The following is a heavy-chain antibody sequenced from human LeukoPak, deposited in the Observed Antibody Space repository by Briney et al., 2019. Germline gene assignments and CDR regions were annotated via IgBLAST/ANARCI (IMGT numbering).Heavy chain of an antibody. CDR3: ASVGSGTAYLRYDY. D-gene: IGHD3-10*01. CDR1: GYTFTGYY. Sequence: GASVKVSCKASGYTFTGYYMHWVRQAPGQGLEWMGWINPNSSVTNYAQKFQGRVTLTRDTSISTAYLELSRLSSDDTAIYYCASVGSGTAYLRYDYWGQGTLVTVSS. CDR2: INPNSSVT. J-gene: IGHJ4*02. V-gene: IGHV1-2*02.